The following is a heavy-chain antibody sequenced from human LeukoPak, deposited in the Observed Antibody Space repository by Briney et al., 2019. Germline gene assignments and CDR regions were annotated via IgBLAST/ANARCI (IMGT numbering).Heavy chain of an antibody. D-gene: IGHD4-17*01. CDR3: ARTSSTSYGWFDP. CDR1: GGSISNNNYY. J-gene: IGHJ5*02. CDR2: IYYSGST. Sequence: PSETLSLTCTVSGGSISNNNYYCGWMRQPPGKGLEWIASIYYSGSTYYNPSLKSRVTISLDTSKNQFSLKVGSVTAADTAVYFCARTSSTSYGWFDPWGQGTLVTVSS. V-gene: IGHV4-39*01.